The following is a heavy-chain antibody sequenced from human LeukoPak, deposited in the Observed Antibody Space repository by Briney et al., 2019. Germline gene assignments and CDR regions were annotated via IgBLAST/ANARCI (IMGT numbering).Heavy chain of an antibody. CDR2: IYSGGST. V-gene: IGHV3-53*01. Sequence: PGGSLRLSCAASGFTVSSNYMSWVRQAPGKGLEWVSVIYSGGSTYYADSVKGRFTISRDNSKNTLYLQMNSLRAEDTAVYYCARGYYYYDSSGYLRDYDAFDIWGQGTMVTVSS. CDR1: GFTVSSNY. D-gene: IGHD3-22*01. J-gene: IGHJ3*02. CDR3: ARGYYYYDSSGYLRDYDAFDI.